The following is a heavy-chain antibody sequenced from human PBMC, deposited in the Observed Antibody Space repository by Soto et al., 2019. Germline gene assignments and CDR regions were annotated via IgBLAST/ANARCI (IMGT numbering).Heavy chain of an antibody. CDR3: ARGIDTAMAEYYFDY. D-gene: IGHD5-18*01. V-gene: IGHV4-59*01. CDR2: IYYSGST. J-gene: IGHJ4*02. Sequence: KTSETLSLTCTVSGGSISSYYWSWIRQPPGKGLEWIGYIYYSGSTNYNPSLKSRVTISVDTSKNQFSLKLSSVTAADTAVYYCARGIDTAMAEYYFDYWGQGTLVTVSS. CDR1: GGSISSYY.